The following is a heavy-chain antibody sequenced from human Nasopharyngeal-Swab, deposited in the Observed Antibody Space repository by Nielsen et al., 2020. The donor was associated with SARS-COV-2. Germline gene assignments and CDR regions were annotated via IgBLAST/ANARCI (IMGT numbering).Heavy chain of an antibody. D-gene: IGHD6-6*01. V-gene: IGHV1-18*01. CDR2: ISAYNGNT. CDR1: GYTFTSYG. Sequence: ASVKVSCKASGYTFTSYGISWVRQAPGQGLEWMGWISAYNGNTNYAQKLQGRVTMTTDTSTSTAYMELRGLRSEDTAVYYCARDPTPAVDSSSSLDYYYGMDVWGQGTTVTVSS. J-gene: IGHJ6*02. CDR3: ARDPTPAVDSSSSLDYYYGMDV.